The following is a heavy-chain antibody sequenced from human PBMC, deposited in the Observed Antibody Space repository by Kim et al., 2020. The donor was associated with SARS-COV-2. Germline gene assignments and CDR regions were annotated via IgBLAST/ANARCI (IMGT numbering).Heavy chain of an antibody. Sequence: ASVKVSCKASGYTFTSYAMHWVRQAPGQRLEWMGWINAGNGNTKYSQKFQGRVTITRDTSASTAYMELSSLRSEDTAVYYCARDRAYYDSSGYYSDAFDIWGQGTMVTVSS. CDR1: GYTFTSYA. CDR2: INAGNGNT. D-gene: IGHD3-22*01. V-gene: IGHV1-3*01. J-gene: IGHJ3*02. CDR3: ARDRAYYDSSGYYSDAFDI.